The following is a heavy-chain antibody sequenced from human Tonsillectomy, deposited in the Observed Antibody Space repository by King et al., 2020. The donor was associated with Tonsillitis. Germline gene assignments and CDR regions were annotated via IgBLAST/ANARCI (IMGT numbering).Heavy chain of an antibody. CDR2: IYSNDDH. CDR1: DEGLSTSGMG. V-gene: IGHV2-5*01. CDR3: AHNSWLLYSMVGWFDP. J-gene: IGHJ5*02. D-gene: IGHD3-3*01. Sequence: FKVICTFSDEGLSTSGMGVPCIRQPPQKSLEAPALIYSNDDHRHSPSLRSRLTITKDTSKNQVVLTMTNMDPVDTGTYYCAHNSWLLYSMVGWFDPWGQGTLVTVSS.